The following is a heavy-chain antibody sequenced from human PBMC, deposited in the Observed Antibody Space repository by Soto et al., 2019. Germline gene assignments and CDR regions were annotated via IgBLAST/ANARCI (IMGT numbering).Heavy chain of an antibody. CDR2: IYPGDSDT. J-gene: IGHJ6*02. CDR1: GYSFTSYW. D-gene: IGHD3-3*01. V-gene: IGHV5-51*01. Sequence: LGESLKISCKGSGYSFTSYWIGWVRQMPGKGLEWMGIIYPGDSDTRYSPSFQGQVTISADKSISTAYLQWSSLKASDTAMYYCARRGSYYDFWSGYYRGYGMDVWGQGTTVTVSS. CDR3: ARRGSYYDFWSGYYRGYGMDV.